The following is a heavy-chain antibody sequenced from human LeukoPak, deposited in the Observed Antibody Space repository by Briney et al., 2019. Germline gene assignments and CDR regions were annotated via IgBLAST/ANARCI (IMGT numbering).Heavy chain of an antibody. CDR2: ISTSGSTI. D-gene: IGHD4-17*01. CDR3: SKGYGDYEY. Sequence: GGSLGLSCAASGFTFSSYEMNWVRQAPGKGLEWISYISTSGSTIYYADSVKGRFTISRDNAKNSLYLQMNSLRAEDTAVYYCSKGYGDYEYWGQGTLVTVSS. CDR1: GFTFSSYE. V-gene: IGHV3-48*03. J-gene: IGHJ4*02.